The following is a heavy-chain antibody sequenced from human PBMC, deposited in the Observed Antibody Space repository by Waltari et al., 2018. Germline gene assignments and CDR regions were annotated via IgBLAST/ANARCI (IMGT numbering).Heavy chain of an antibody. CDR2: IYSTGYT. J-gene: IGHJ5*01. D-gene: IGHD6-19*01. V-gene: IGHV4-4*07. Sequence: QVHLRESGPGLVKPSETLFLPCNVSSDSFKTSSWAWLRQSAGLRLEWIGRIYSTGYTRYNPSLESRVTISIDTSQNQISLRLTSVTVADTAVYFCARDRIAVSGSPPLSYNWFDFWGQGTRVAVSS. CDR1: SDSFKTSS. CDR3: ARDRIAVSGSPPLSYNWFDF.